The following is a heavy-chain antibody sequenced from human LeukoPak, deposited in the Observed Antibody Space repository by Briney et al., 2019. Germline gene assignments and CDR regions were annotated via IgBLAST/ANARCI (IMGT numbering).Heavy chain of an antibody. CDR1: GGSFSGYY. D-gene: IGHD3-22*01. J-gene: IGHJ5*02. CDR3: ARAGRPYYYDSSGWFDP. V-gene: IGHV4-34*01. CDR2: INHSGST. Sequence: PSETLSLTCAVYGGSFSGYYWSWIRQPPGKGLEWIGEINHSGSTNYNPSLKSRVTISVDTSKNQFSLKLSSVTAADTAVYYCARAGRPYYYDSSGWFDPWGQGTLVTVSS.